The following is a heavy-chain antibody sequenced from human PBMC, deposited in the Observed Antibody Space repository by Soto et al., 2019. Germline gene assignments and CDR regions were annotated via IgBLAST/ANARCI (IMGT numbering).Heavy chain of an antibody. J-gene: IGHJ4*02. CDR1: GFTFSSYA. CDR2: ISGSGGST. CDR3: ANPPAGSYYFVSPYFDY. Sequence: PGGSLRLSCAASGFTFSSYAMSWVRQAPGKGLEWVSAISGSGGSTYYADSVKGRFTISRDNSKNTLYLQMNSLRAEDTAVYYCANPPAGSYYFVSPYFDYWGQGTLVTVSS. V-gene: IGHV3-23*01. D-gene: IGHD1-26*01.